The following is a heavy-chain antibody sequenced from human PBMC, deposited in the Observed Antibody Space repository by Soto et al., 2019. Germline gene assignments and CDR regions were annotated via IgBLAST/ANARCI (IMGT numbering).Heavy chain of an antibody. J-gene: IGHJ4*02. V-gene: IGHV4-59*01. CDR1: GGSISSYS. D-gene: IGHD2-8*01. CDR3: ARVYAYYFYY. CDR2: IYYSGST. Sequence: QVQLQESGPGLVKPSETLSLTCTVSGGSISSYSWSWIRQPPGKGLEWLGYIYYSGSTNYNPSLKSRVTISVDTSKNQFSLKLSSVTAADTAVYYCARVYAYYFYYWGQGTLVTVSS.